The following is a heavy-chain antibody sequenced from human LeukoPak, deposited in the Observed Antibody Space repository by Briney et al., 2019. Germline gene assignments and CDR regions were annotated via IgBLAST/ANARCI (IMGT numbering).Heavy chain of an antibody. CDR2: IKQDGSEK. CDR3: ARTWAIVATIPFDY. CDR1: GGSISSSSYY. V-gene: IGHV3-7*01. J-gene: IGHJ4*02. Sequence: ETLSLTCTVSGGSISSSSYYWGWIRQPPGKGQEWVANIKQDGSEKYYVDSVKGRFTISRDNAKNSLYLQMNSLRAEDTAVYYCARTWAIVATIPFDYWGEGTLVTVSS. D-gene: IGHD5-12*01.